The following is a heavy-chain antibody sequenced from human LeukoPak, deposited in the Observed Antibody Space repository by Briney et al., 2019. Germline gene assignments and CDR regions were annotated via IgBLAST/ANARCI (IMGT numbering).Heavy chain of an antibody. CDR3: ARVLRAAAGYDAFDI. CDR1: GGSISSGGYY. D-gene: IGHD6-13*01. Sequence: PSETLSLTCTVSGGSISSGGYYWSWIRQPPGKGLEWIGYIYHSGSTYYNPSLKSRVTISVDRSKNQFSLKLSSVTAADTAVYYCARVLRAAAGYDAFDIWGQGTMVTVSS. V-gene: IGHV4-30-2*01. CDR2: IYHSGST. J-gene: IGHJ3*02.